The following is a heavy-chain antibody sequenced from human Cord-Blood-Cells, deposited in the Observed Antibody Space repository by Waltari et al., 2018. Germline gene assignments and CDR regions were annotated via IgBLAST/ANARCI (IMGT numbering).Heavy chain of an antibody. CDR3: ARDDSSSHFDY. Sequence: QVQLVQSGAEVKKPGASVTVSCKASGYTFTSYAMDWVRQAPGQRLEWMGWINAGNGNTKYSQKFQGRVTITRDTSASTAYMELSSLRSEDTAVYYCARDDSSSHFDYWGQGTLVTVSS. CDR1: GYTFTSYA. CDR2: INAGNGNT. V-gene: IGHV1-3*01. D-gene: IGHD6-6*01. J-gene: IGHJ4*02.